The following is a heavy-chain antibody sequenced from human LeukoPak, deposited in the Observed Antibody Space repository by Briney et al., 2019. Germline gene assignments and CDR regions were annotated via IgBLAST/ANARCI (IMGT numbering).Heavy chain of an antibody. V-gene: IGHV4-59*08. J-gene: IGHJ6*02. CDR2: IYYSGST. CDR3: ARLPYSGRYYRHYYYGMDV. CDR1: GGSISSYY. D-gene: IGHD1-26*01. Sequence: SETLSLTCTVSGGSISSYYWSWIRQPPGKGLEWIGYIYYSGSTNYNPSLKSRVTISVDTSKNQFSLKLSSVTAADTAVYYCARLPYSGRYYRHYYYGMDVWGQGTTVTVSS.